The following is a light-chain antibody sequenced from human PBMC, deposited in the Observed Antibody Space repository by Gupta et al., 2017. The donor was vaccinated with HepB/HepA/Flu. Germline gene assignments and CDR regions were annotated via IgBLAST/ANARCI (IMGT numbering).Light chain of an antibody. CDR1: QSVRNDW. Sequence: EIVLTQSPGTLSLSPGERVTLSCRASQSVRNDWLAWYQHKPGQAPTLLFYTSSARAPGISDRFSGSGYGKDFTLTISRREPEDFAVYYCQQYGSSITFGGGTKVEIK. J-gene: IGKJ4*01. CDR3: QQYGSSIT. CDR2: TSS. V-gene: IGKV3-20*01.